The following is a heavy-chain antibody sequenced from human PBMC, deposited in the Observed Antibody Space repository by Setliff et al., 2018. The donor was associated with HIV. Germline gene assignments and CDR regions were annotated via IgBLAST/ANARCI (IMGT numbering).Heavy chain of an antibody. CDR3: VRHNPTVVTDGYDI. V-gene: IGHV4-39*01. J-gene: IGHJ3*02. CDR2: VSYSGRT. Sequence: PSETLSLTCTASGGSTTSSTYYWGWIRQPPGRGLEWIGSVSYSGRTYYNPSLKSRVTISIDTSKNQFSLNLSSVTAADTAVYYCVRHNPTVVTDGYDIWGQGTKVTVSS. D-gene: IGHD2-21*02. CDR1: GGSTTSSTYY.